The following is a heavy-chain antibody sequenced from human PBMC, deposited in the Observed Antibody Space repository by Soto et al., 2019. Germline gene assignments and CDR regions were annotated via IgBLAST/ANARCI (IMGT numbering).Heavy chain of an antibody. CDR3: ARGSDLGGTTLAS. V-gene: IGHV3-64*01. CDR1: GFTFSSYA. CDR2: ISSNGGST. D-gene: IGHD3-16*01. Sequence: EVQLVESGGGLVQPGGSLRLSCAASGFTFSSYAMHWVRQAPGKGLEYVSAISSNGGSTYYANSVKGRFTISRDNSKNPLHLQMGSLRAEDMAVYYCARGSDLGGTTLASWGQGTLVTVSS. J-gene: IGHJ4*02.